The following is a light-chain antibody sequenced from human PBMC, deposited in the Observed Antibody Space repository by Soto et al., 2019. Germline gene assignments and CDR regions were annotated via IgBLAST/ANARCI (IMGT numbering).Light chain of an antibody. V-gene: IGKV3-11*01. CDR1: QRASSY. J-gene: IGKJ5*01. CDR2: DAS. Sequence: ELVLSQSPATLSLSPGERSTPSCGASQRASSYLAWYQQKPGQAPRLLIYDASNRATGVPARFSGSGSGTDFTLTISSLEPEDFALYYCQRRNNRPPITFGQGTRLEIK. CDR3: QRRNNRPPIT.